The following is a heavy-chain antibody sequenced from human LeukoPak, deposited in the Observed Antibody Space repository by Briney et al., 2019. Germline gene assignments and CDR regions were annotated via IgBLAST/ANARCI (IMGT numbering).Heavy chain of an antibody. V-gene: IGHV3-23*01. CDR3: ARDSSSGWKSFDY. J-gene: IGHJ4*02. CDR2: ISGSGGST. D-gene: IGHD6-19*01. CDR1: RFTFSSYA. Sequence: GGSLRLSCAASRFTFSSYAMSWVRQAPGKGLEWVSAISGSGGSTYYADSVKGRFTISRDNAKNSLYLQMNSLRAEDTAVYYCARDSSSGWKSFDYWGQGTLVTVSS.